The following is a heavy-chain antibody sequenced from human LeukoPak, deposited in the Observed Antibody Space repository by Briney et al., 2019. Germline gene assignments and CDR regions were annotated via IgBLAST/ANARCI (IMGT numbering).Heavy chain of an antibody. J-gene: IGHJ4*02. D-gene: IGHD6-13*01. Sequence: PGGSLRLSCVASGFIFSDYWMSWMRQAPGKGLEWVANIKYDGDEEYYADSVKGRFTISRDNAKNSLYLQLNSLRVEDTAVYYCKSGGAAPGSFDNWGQGTLVTVSP. V-gene: IGHV3-7*01. CDR1: GFIFSDYW. CDR3: KSGGAAPGSFDN. CDR2: IKYDGDEE.